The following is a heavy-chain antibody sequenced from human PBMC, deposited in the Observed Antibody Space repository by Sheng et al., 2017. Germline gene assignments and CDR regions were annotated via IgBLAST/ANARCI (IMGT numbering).Heavy chain of an antibody. D-gene: IGHD3-22*01. CDR2: ISYDGSNK. CDR1: GFTFSSYA. Sequence: QVQLVESGGGVVQPGRSLRLSCAASGFTFSSYAMHWVRQAPGKGLEWVAVISYDGSNKYYADSVKGRFTISRDNSKNTLYLQMNSLRAEDTAVYYCARDGAMIVVVIRELDYWGQGTLVTVSS. V-gene: IGHV3-30*04. J-gene: IGHJ4*02. CDR3: ARDGAMIVVVIRELDY.